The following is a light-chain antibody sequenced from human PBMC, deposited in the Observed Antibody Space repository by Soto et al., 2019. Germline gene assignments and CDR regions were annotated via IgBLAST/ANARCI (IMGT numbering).Light chain of an antibody. J-gene: IGKJ4*01. CDR3: QQYNNWPPLT. CDR2: GAS. CDR1: QSISSSY. V-gene: IGKV3-15*01. Sequence: EIVMTQSPATLSVSPGERATLSCRASQSISSSYLAWYQQKPGQAPRLLIYGASTRATGIPARFSGSGSGTEFTRTISNLQSEDFAVYYCQQYNNWPPLTFGGGTKVEIK.